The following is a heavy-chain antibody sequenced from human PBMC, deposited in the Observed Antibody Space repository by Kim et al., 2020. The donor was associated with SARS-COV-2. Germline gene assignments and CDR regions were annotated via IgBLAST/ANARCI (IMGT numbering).Heavy chain of an antibody. CDR1: GYTFTSYD. CDR2: MNPNSGNT. Sequence: ASVKVSCKASGYTFTSYDINWVRQATGQGLEWMGWMNPNSGNTGYAQKFQGRVTMTRSTSISTAYMELSSLRSEDTAVYYCARGQILYGDYVFHVPLYYYYYMDVWGKGTTVTVSS. V-gene: IGHV1-8*01. J-gene: IGHJ6*03. CDR3: ARGQILYGDYVFHVPLYYYYYMDV. D-gene: IGHD4-17*01.